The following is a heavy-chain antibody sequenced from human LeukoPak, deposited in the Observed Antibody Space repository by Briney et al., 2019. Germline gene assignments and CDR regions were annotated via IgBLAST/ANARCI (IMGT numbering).Heavy chain of an antibody. Sequence: ASVTVSCKPSDSTFTNYDVHWVRQAPGQGREWMGWINPNSATTNYAQRLQGRVTFTRDTSLSVAYMELSSLTSEDAAVYFCARGDFGETNTAFDVWGQGTLVAVSS. V-gene: IGHV1-8*03. J-gene: IGHJ3*01. CDR1: DSTFTNYD. CDR3: ARGDFGETNTAFDV. D-gene: IGHD4-17*01. CDR2: INPNSATT.